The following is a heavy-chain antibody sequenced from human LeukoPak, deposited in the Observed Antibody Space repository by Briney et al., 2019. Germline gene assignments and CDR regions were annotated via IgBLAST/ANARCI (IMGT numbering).Heavy chain of an antibody. Sequence: AGGSLRLSCAASGFTFSSCGMSWVRQAPGKGLEWVSAISGSGGSTYYADSVKGRFTISRDNSKNTLYLQMNSLRAEDTAVYYCAKAPVTSCRGAFCYPFDYWGQGTLVTVSS. J-gene: IGHJ4*02. V-gene: IGHV3-23*01. D-gene: IGHD2-15*01. CDR1: GFTFSSCG. CDR2: ISGSGGST. CDR3: AKAPVTSCRGAFCYPFDY.